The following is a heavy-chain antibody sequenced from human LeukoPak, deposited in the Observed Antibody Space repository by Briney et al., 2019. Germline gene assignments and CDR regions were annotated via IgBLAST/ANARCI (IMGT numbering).Heavy chain of an antibody. V-gene: IGHV3-21*01. CDR2: ISSSSSYI. CDR1: GFTFSSYS. Sequence: GGSLRLSCAASGFTFSSYSVNWVRQAPGKGLEWVSSISSSSSYIYYADSVKGRFTISRDNAKNSLYLQMNSLRAEDTAVYYRARDFPYCSSTSCYNNWFDPWGQGTLVTVSS. CDR3: ARDFPYCSSTSCYNNWFDP. D-gene: IGHD2-2*02. J-gene: IGHJ5*02.